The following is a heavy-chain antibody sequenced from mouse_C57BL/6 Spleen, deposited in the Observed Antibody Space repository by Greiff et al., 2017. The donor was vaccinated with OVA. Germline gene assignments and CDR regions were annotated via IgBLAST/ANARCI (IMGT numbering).Heavy chain of an antibody. CDR1: GYTFTSYW. D-gene: IGHD1-1*01. J-gene: IGHJ2*01. Sequence: QVQLQQPGAELVKPGASVKMSCKASGYTFTSYWITWVKQRPGQGLEWIGDIYPGSGSTNYNEKFKSKATLTVDTSSSTAYMQLSSLTSEDSAVYYCASGLSTTVVATDYWGQGTTLTVSS. CDR2: IYPGSGST. CDR3: ASGLSTTVVATDY. V-gene: IGHV1-55*01.